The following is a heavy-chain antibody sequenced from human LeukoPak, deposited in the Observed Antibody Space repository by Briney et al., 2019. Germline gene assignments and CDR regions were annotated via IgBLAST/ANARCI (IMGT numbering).Heavy chain of an antibody. V-gene: IGHV4-34*01. Sequence: DPSETLSLTCAVYGGSFSGYYWSWIRQPPGKGLEWIEEINHSGSTNYNPSLKSRVTISVDTSNNKFSLKLSSVTAADTAVYYCARDQSHSSSSYFDYWGQGTLVTVSS. CDR2: INHSGST. CDR3: ARDQSHSSSSYFDY. D-gene: IGHD6-6*01. CDR1: GGSFSGYY. J-gene: IGHJ4*02.